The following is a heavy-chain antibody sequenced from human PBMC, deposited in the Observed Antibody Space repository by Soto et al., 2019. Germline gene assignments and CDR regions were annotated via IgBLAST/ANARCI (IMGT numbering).Heavy chain of an antibody. V-gene: IGHV1-18*01. D-gene: IGHD6-19*01. CDR1: GFTFTSSA. J-gene: IGHJ4*02. CDR3: ARDHSSGWYGDFDY. CDR2: ISAYNGNT. Sequence: EASVKVSCKASGFTFTSSAMQWVRQAPGQGLEWMGWISAYNGNTNYAQKLQGGVTMTTDTSTSTAYMELRSLRSDDTAVYYCARDHSSGWYGDFDYWGQGTLVTVSS.